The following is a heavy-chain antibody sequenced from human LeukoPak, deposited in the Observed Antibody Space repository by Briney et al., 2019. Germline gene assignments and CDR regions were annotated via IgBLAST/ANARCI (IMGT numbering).Heavy chain of an antibody. CDR3: AKMNYGGDSVDWYFDL. CDR2: ISYDGSNK. V-gene: IGHV3-30*18. J-gene: IGHJ2*01. Sequence: PGGSLRLSCAASGFTFSSYGMHWVRQAPGKGLEWVAVISYDGSNKYYADSVKGRFTISRDNSKNTLYLQMNSLRAEDTAVYYCAKMNYGGDSVDWYFDLWGRGTLATVSS. D-gene: IGHD4-23*01. CDR1: GFTFSSYG.